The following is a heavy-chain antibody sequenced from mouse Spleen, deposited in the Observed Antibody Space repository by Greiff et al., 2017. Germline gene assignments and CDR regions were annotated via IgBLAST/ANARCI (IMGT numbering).Heavy chain of an antibody. CDR1: GFAFSSYD. CDR3: ARPLYYGYDRGFAY. V-gene: IGHV5-12-1*01. J-gene: IGHJ3*01. D-gene: IGHD2-2*01. Sequence: EVQGVESGGGLVKPGGSLKLSCAASGFAFSSYDMSWVRQTPEKRLEWVAYISSGGGSTYYPDTVKGRFTISRDNAKNTLYLQMSSLKSEDTAMYYCARPLYYGYDRGFAYWGQGTLVTVSA. CDR2: ISSGGGST.